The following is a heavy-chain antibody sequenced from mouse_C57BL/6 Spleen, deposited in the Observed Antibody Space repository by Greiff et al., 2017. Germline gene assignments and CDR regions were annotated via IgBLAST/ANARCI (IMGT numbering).Heavy chain of an antibody. V-gene: IGHV1-26*01. D-gene: IGHD2-4*01. CDR3: ARCDYDVGYAMDY. J-gene: IGHJ4*01. CDR1: GYTFTDYY. CDR2: INPNNGGT. Sequence: VQLQQSGPELVKPGASVKISCKASGYTFTDYYMNWVKQSHGKSLEWIGDINPNNGGTSYNQKFKGKATLTVDKSSSTAYMELRSLTSEDSAVDYCARCDYDVGYAMDYWGQGTSVTVSS.